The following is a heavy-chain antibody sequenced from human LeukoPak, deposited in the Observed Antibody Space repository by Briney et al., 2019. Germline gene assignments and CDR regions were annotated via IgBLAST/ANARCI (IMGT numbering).Heavy chain of an antibody. CDR2: ISNSGST. CDR1: GGSMRSHY. Sequence: SETLSLTCTVSGGSMRSHYWTWIRQPPGKGLECIGYISNSGSTNYNPSLKSRLTMSIDTSKNRFSLRLTSVTAADTAVYFCARVGIVGSRTNWFDPWGQGTLVTVSS. J-gene: IGHJ5*02. D-gene: IGHD1-26*01. V-gene: IGHV4-59*11. CDR3: ARVGIVGSRTNWFDP.